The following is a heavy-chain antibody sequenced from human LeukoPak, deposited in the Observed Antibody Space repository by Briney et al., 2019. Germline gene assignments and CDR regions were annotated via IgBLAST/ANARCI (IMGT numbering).Heavy chain of an antibody. Sequence: PGGSLRLSCAASGFTFSSYGMRWVRQAPGKGLEWVAVISYDGSNKYYADSVKGRFTISRDNSKNTLYLQMNSLRAEDTAVYYCAKDLSSGCSPDGMDVWGQGTTVTVSS. CDR2: ISYDGSNK. J-gene: IGHJ6*02. V-gene: IGHV3-30*18. CDR3: AKDLSSGCSPDGMDV. D-gene: IGHD6-19*01. CDR1: GFTFSSYG.